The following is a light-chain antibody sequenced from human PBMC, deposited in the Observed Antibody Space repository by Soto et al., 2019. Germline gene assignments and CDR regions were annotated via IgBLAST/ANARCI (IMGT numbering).Light chain of an antibody. J-gene: IGKJ1*01. V-gene: IGKV1-5*01. CDR3: QQYNDEPWT. CDR1: QNIGNW. Sequence: DIQMTQSPSTLSASVGDIVTITCRASQNIGNWLAWYQQKPGKTPDLLIYDASSLESGVPLRFSGSGSGTEFTLTISRLQTDDSATYCYQQYNDEPWTFGQGTKVEIK. CDR2: DAS.